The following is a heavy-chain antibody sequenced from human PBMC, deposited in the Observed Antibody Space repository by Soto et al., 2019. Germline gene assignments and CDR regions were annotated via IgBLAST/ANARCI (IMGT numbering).Heavy chain of an antibody. Sequence: SETLSLTCTVSGGSISSSSYYWGWIRQPPGKGLEWIGSIYYSGSTYYNPSLKSRVTISVDTSKNQFSLKLSSVTAADTAVYYCARQPPRGEFDYWGQGTLVTVSS. J-gene: IGHJ4*02. V-gene: IGHV4-39*01. D-gene: IGHD3-10*01. CDR3: ARQPPRGEFDY. CDR2: IYYSGST. CDR1: GGSISSSSYY.